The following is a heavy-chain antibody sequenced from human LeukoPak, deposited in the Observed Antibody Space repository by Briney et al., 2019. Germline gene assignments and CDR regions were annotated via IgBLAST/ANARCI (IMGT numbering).Heavy chain of an antibody. J-gene: IGHJ4*02. V-gene: IGHV3-23*01. CDR3: ARGRPYQCGSNGHYYRRDGDY. Sequence: GGSLRLSCAASGFTFSIYAMSWVRQAPGKGLQWVSSITSRGESTWYVDSVKGRFTITRDNSENTLYLQMHSLRAEDTAVYYCARGRPYQCGSNGHYYRRDGDYWVRGTIVSVSS. CDR1: GFTFSIYA. D-gene: IGHD3-10*01. CDR2: ITSRGEST.